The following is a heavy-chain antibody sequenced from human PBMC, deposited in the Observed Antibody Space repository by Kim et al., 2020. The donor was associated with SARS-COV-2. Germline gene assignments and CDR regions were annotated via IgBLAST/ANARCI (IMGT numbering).Heavy chain of an antibody. J-gene: IGHJ6*01. V-gene: IGHV3-53*01. CDR1: GFTVSTNY. CDR3: VRDGGNYESSSHYEEHGM. Sequence: GGSLRLSCAASGFTVSTNYMSWVRQAPGKGLEWASVIYSGGTSYYADSVRGRFTFSRDNAKNTVYLQMSNLRPEDTAVYYCVRDGGNYESSSHYEEHGM. D-gene: IGHD3-22*01. CDR2: IYSGGTS.